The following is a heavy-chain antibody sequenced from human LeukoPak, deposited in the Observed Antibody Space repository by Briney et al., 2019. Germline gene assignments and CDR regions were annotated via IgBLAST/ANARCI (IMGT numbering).Heavy chain of an antibody. V-gene: IGHV4-59*08. Sequence: PSETPSLTCTVSGDSIRSYYWNWIRRPPGKGLEWIGYIYYTGSTSYNPSLKSRVTISLDTSKSQFSLRLTSVTAADTAVYYCTSHGSSGHDPLTWGQGTLVTVSS. CDR1: GDSIRSYY. J-gene: IGHJ4*01. D-gene: IGHD5-12*01. CDR2: IYYTGST. CDR3: TSHGSSGHDPLT.